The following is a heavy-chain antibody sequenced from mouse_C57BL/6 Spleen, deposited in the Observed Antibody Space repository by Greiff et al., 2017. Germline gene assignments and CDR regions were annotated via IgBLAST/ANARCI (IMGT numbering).Heavy chain of an antibody. Sequence: QVQLQQPGAELVKPGASVKLSCKASGYTFTSYWMHWVKQRPGQGLEWIGKIDPCGGDTNYNQKFKSKATVTVDTSSSTAYMQLSSLTSEDSAVYDCATCRYGYGMDYWGQGTTVTVSS. J-gene: IGHJ4*01. CDR2: IDPCGGDT. V-gene: IGHV1-69*02. CDR3: ATCRYGYGMDY. D-gene: IGHD1-1*01. CDR1: GYTFTSYW.